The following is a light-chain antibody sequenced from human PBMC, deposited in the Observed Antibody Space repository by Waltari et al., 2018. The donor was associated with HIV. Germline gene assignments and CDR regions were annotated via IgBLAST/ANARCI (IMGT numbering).Light chain of an antibody. CDR3: QQYYSTPYT. CDR2: WAS. CDR1: QSVFYSSNNKNY. V-gene: IGKV4-1*01. Sequence: DFVMTQSPDSLPVFLGERATVNCKSTQSVFYSSNNKNYLAWYQQKAGQPPKLLIYWASTRESGVPDRFSASGSGTDFSLTISSLQAEDVAVYYCQQYYSTPYTFGQGTKLEIK. J-gene: IGKJ2*01.